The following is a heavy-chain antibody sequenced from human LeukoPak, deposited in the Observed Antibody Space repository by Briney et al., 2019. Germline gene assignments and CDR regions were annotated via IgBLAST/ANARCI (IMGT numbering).Heavy chain of an antibody. Sequence: ASVKVSCKASGGTFSSYDISWVRQAPGQGLEWMGGIIPIFGTANYAQKFQGRVTITADESTSTAYMELSSLRSEDTAVYYCAIFNSGYSPFDYWGQGTLVTVSS. CDR1: GGTFSSYD. CDR2: IIPIFGTA. D-gene: IGHD3-22*01. V-gene: IGHV1-69*13. CDR3: AIFNSGYSPFDY. J-gene: IGHJ4*02.